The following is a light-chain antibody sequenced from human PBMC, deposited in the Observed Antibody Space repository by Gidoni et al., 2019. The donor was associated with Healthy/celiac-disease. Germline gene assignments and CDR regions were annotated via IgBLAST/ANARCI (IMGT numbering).Light chain of an antibody. J-gene: IGLJ2*01. V-gene: IGLV3-27*01. Sequence: SYELTQPSSVSVSPGQTARITCSGDVLAKKYARWFKQKPGQAPVLVIYKDSERPSGIPERFSVSSSGTTVTLTISGAQVEDEADYYCYSAADNNLVFGGGTKLTVL. CDR3: YSAADNNLV. CDR1: VLAKKY. CDR2: KDS.